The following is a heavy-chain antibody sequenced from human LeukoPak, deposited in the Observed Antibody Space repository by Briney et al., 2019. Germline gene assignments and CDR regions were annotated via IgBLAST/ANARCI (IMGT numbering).Heavy chain of an antibody. Sequence: ASVKVSCTVSGYTLTRLSMHWVRQAPGKGLEWMGGFDPEDGETIYAQKFQGRVTMTEDTSTDTAYMELSSLRSEDTAVYYCATDTAGYCTNGVCSNFDYWGQGTLVTVSS. CDR1: GYTLTRLS. V-gene: IGHV1-24*01. D-gene: IGHD2-8*01. J-gene: IGHJ4*02. CDR3: ATDTAGYCTNGVCSNFDY. CDR2: FDPEDGET.